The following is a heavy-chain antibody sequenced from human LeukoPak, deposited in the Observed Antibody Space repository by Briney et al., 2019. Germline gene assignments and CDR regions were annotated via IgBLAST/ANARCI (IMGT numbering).Heavy chain of an antibody. Sequence: GGSLGLSCAASGFSFNNAWMSWVRQAPGKGLEWVGRIKSKFDGGTSDYAAPVKGRFTISRDDSKNTLYLQINSLKTEDTAVYYCTTDSLGWAENYYYYMDVWGKGTTVTVSS. CDR2: IKSKFDGGTS. CDR1: GFSFNNAW. V-gene: IGHV3-15*01. CDR3: TTDSLGWAENYYYYMDV. J-gene: IGHJ6*03. D-gene: IGHD6-19*01.